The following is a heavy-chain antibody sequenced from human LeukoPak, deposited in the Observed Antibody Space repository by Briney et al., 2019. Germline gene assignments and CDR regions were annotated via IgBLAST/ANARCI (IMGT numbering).Heavy chain of an antibody. CDR2: INQDESAK. V-gene: IGHV3-7*01. Sequence: PARSLRLSCAASGFTFGRFWMSWVRQAPGKGLEWVASINQDESAKRYADSVTGRFTVFRDNTKNSLFLQMTFLRVEDTAVYYCAKLIRDVTIYDFWGQGALVTVSS. D-gene: IGHD2-21*01. J-gene: IGHJ4*02. CDR3: AKLIRDVTIYDF. CDR1: GFTFGRFW.